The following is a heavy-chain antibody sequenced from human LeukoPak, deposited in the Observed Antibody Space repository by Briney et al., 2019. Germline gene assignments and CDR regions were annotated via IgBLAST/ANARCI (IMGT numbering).Heavy chain of an antibody. Sequence: GGSLRLSCATSGFTFSTYWMYWVRQVPGKGLEWVSRIKPEGSFTAHAGSVKGRFTISRDNATNTVFLQMNSLRAEDTAVYYCAKSGLIRFDYWGQGTLVTVSS. D-gene: IGHD2-15*01. CDR2: IKPEGSFT. J-gene: IGHJ4*02. CDR3: AKSGLIRFDY. V-gene: IGHV3-74*01. CDR1: GFTFSTYW.